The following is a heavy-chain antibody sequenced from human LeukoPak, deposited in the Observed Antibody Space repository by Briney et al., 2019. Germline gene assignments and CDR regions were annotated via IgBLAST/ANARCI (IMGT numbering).Heavy chain of an antibody. Sequence: GGSLRFSCAASGYTFSSYSMNWVRQAPGKGLEWVSSISSSSSYIYYADSVKGRFTISRDNAKNSLYLQMNSLRAEDTAVYYCATTYYYGSGSYRYYFDHWGQGTLVTVSS. J-gene: IGHJ4*02. CDR2: ISSSSSYI. CDR1: GYTFSSYS. V-gene: IGHV3-21*01. CDR3: ATTYYYGSGSYRYYFDH. D-gene: IGHD3-10*01.